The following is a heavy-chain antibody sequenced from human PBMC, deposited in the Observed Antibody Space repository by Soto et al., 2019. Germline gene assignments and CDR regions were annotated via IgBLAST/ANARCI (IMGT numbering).Heavy chain of an antibody. CDR1: GFNFSDYY. CDR2: IRSSGSTK. Sequence: QVQMVESGGGLVKPGGSLRLSCAASGFNFSDYYMSWIRQGPGKGLEWISHIRSSGSTKYYADSVRGRFTISRDNAKNTLYLQMDSLRAEDTAIYFCARARPYSNSPLDYRGQGTPVTVSS. D-gene: IGHD4-4*01. V-gene: IGHV3-11*01. CDR3: ARARPYSNSPLDY. J-gene: IGHJ4*02.